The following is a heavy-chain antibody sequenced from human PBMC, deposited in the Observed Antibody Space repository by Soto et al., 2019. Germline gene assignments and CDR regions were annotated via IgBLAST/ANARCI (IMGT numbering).Heavy chain of an antibody. CDR3: ARGSPWYYDFWSGYRDNWFDP. Sequence: SETLSLTCAVYGGSFSGYYWSWIRQPPGKGLEWIGEINHSGSTNYNPSLKSRVTISADTSKNQFSLKLSSVTAADTAVYYCARGSPWYYDFWSGYRDNWFDPWGQGTLVTVPS. D-gene: IGHD3-3*01. V-gene: IGHV4-34*01. CDR1: GGSFSGYY. CDR2: INHSGST. J-gene: IGHJ5*02.